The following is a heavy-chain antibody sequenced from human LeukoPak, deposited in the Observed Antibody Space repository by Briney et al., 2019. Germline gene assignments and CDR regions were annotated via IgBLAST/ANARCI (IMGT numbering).Heavy chain of an antibody. V-gene: IGHV3-21*01. CDR3: VRALYDGSGYYSHFDY. CDR1: GFTLSSYS. D-gene: IGHD3-22*01. CDR2: ITRSSIYT. J-gene: IGHJ4*02. Sequence: GGSLRLSCAGSGFTLSSYSMTWVRQAPGKGLEWVSSITRSSIYTYYADSVKGRFTISRDNAKKSLYLQMNSLRTEDTAVYYCVRALYDGSGYYSHFDYWGQGTLVTVSS.